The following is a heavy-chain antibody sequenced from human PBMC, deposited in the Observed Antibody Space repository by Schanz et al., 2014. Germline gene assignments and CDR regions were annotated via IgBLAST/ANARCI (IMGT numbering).Heavy chain of an antibody. CDR1: GFTFENYA. Sequence: EVQLVESGGGVVRPGGSLRLSCAASGFTFENYALTWVRQVPGKGLEWVSAISGGGGTTYYTDSVKGRFTISRDNSKSTLYLQMSSLRAEDTAVYYCAKSQGSSFDSWGQGTLVTVSS. J-gene: IGHJ4*02. V-gene: IGHV3-23*04. D-gene: IGHD6-13*01. CDR3: AKSQGSSFDS. CDR2: ISGGGGTT.